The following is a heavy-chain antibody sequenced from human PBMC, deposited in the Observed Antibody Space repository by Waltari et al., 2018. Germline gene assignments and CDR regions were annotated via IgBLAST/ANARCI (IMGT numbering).Heavy chain of an antibody. V-gene: IGHV4-38-2*01. CDR3: ARHRRGDSSGYYYKLYGDFDY. CDR2: IYHSGST. CDR1: GYSISSGYY. D-gene: IGHD3-22*01. J-gene: IGHJ4*02. Sequence: QVQLQESGPGLVKPSETLSLTCAVSGYSISSGYYWGWIRQPPGKGLEWIGSIYHSGSTYYNPSLKSRVTISVDTSKNQFSLKLSSVTAADTAVYYCARHRRGDSSGYYYKLYGDFDYWGQGTLVTVSS.